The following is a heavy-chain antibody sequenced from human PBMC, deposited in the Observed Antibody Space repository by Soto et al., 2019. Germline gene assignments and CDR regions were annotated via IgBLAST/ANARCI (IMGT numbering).Heavy chain of an antibody. V-gene: IGHV3-23*01. CDR2: ISGGGATT. D-gene: IGHD6-13*01. Sequence: EGSLRLSCEASGFTFSNYAMSWGRQAPGKGLEWVSVISGGGATTYYADSVKGRFTISRDNSKNTLYVQMSSLRAEDTAMYYWAEVRESAAIGHFEYWGRGPLVGVSS. CDR1: GFTFSNYA. J-gene: IGHJ1*01. CDR3: AEVRESAAIGHFEY.